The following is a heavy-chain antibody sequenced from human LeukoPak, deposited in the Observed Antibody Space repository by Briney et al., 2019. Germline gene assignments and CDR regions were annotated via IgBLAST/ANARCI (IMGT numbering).Heavy chain of an antibody. J-gene: IGHJ4*02. CDR3: AKAIARGADY. Sequence: GGSLRLSCVASGFTFRDYDMHWFRQPPGKGLEWVAFIRYDGSTNYYAESVRGRFTISRDNSKNTLCLQIDSLRPEDTAVYYCAKAIARGADYWGQGTLVTVSS. V-gene: IGHV3-30*02. D-gene: IGHD3-10*01. CDR1: GFTFRDYD. CDR2: IRYDGSTN.